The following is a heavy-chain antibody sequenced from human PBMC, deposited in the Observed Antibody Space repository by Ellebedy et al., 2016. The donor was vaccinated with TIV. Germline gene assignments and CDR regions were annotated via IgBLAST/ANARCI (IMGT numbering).Heavy chain of an antibody. Sequence: SETLSLXXAVYGGTFSDYYWSWIRQPPGKGLEWIGEINHSGSSNYNPSLKSRVTISVDTSKNQFSLKLSSMTAADTAVYYCARGGNWGLAYWGQGTLVTVSS. CDR2: INHSGSS. J-gene: IGHJ4*02. CDR1: GGTFSDYY. D-gene: IGHD7-27*01. CDR3: ARGGNWGLAY. V-gene: IGHV4-34*01.